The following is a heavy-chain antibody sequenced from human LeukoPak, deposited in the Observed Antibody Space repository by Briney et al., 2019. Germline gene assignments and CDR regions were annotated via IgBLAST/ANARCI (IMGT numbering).Heavy chain of an antibody. CDR1: GFTFSSYG. V-gene: IGHV3-23*01. CDR2: ISGSGGST. D-gene: IGHD3-3*01. CDR3: ARAVYDFWSGYSLSFVDY. Sequence: PGGSLRLSCAASGFTFSSYGMSWVRQAPGKGLEWVSAISGSGGSTYYADSVKGRFTISRDNAKNTLYLQMNSLRAEDTAVYYCARAVYDFWSGYSLSFVDYWGQGTLVTVSS. J-gene: IGHJ4*02.